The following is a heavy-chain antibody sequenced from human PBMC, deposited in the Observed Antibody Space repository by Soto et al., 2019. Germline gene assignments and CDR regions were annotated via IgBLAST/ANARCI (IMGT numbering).Heavy chain of an antibody. CDR3: ARDLGYCTSTRCYSAQGPLDY. CDR2: ISYDGISE. Sequence: QVQLVESGGGVVQPGKSLRLSCAVSGFIFSSALHWVRQAPGKGLEWVAVISYDGISENYSDSVKGRFTISRDNSKNTLYLQMNSLRPEDTAIYYCARDLGYCTSTRCYSAQGPLDYWGQGTLVTVSS. CDR1: GFIFSSA. J-gene: IGHJ4*02. D-gene: IGHD2-2*01. V-gene: IGHV3-30-3*01.